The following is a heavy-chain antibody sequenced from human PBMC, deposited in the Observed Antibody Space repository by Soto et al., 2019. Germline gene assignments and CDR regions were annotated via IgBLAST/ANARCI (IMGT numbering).Heavy chain of an antibody. V-gene: IGHV3-74*01. Sequence: GGSLRLSCAASGFTFSSYWMHWVRQAPGKGLVHVSRIRGDVGYTDHAESVKGRFTISRDNAKNTLYLQMNSLRVEDTAVYYCGRDHYGFNSIDYWGQGTLVTVSS. CDR1: GFTFSSYW. D-gene: IGHD4-17*01. J-gene: IGHJ4*02. CDR3: GRDHYGFNSIDY. CDR2: IRGDVGYT.